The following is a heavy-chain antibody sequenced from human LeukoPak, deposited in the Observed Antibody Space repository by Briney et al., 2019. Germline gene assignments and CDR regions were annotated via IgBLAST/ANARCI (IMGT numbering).Heavy chain of an antibody. Sequence: GESLKISCKGSGYSFTSYCIGWVRQMPGKGLEWMGIIYPGDSDTRYSPSFQGQVTISADKSISTAYLQWSSLKASDTAMYYCARRQDYDILTGYENDAFDIWGQGTMVTVSS. CDR3: ARRQDYDILTGYENDAFDI. CDR2: IYPGDSDT. J-gene: IGHJ3*02. CDR1: GYSFTSYC. V-gene: IGHV5-51*01. D-gene: IGHD3-9*01.